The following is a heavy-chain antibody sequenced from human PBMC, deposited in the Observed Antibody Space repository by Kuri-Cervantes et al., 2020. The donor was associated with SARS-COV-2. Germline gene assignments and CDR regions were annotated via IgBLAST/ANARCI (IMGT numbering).Heavy chain of an antibody. Sequence: SETLSLTCTVSGGSISSYYWSWIRQPPGKGLEWIGYICYSGSTNYNPSLKSRVTISVDRSKNQFSLKLSSVTPEDTAVYYCAREQTGETRAFDYWGQGTLVTVSS. D-gene: IGHD2-8*02. CDR2: ICYSGST. CDR1: GGSISSYY. CDR3: AREQTGETRAFDY. V-gene: IGHV4-59*12. J-gene: IGHJ4*02.